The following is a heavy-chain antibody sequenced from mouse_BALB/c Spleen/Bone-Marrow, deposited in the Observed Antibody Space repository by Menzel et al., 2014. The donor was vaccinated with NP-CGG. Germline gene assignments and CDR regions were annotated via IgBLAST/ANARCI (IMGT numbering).Heavy chain of an antibody. J-gene: IGHJ3*01. D-gene: IGHD2-3*01. CDR2: IDPANGIT. CDR1: GFNIKDNY. CDR3: ARSGDGPFAY. V-gene: IGHV14-3*02. Sequence: VQLQQSGAELVKPGASVKLSCTASGFNIKDNYIHWVKQRPEQGLEWIGRIDPANGITKYGPKFQGKTTITTDTSSITAYLQLSSLTSEDTAVYYCARSGDGPFAYWGQGTLVTVSA.